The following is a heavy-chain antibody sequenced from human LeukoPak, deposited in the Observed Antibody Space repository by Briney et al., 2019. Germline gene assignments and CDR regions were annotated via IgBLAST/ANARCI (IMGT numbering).Heavy chain of an antibody. CDR1: GFTFSSYS. V-gene: IGHV3-48*01. CDR2: ISGSAYSI. J-gene: IGHJ4*02. CDR3: ATSAGEDFDH. Sequence: PGGSLRLSCAASGFTFSSYSMNWVRQAPGKGLEWVSYISGSAYSIYYADSVRGRFTISRHSSKNTMYLQMNSLRAEDTAMYYCATSAGEDFDHWGQGTLVTVSS. D-gene: IGHD3-10*01.